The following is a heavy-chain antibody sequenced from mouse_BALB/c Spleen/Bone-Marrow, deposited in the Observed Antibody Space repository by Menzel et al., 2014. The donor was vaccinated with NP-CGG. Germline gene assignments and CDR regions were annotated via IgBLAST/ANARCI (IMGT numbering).Heavy chain of an antibody. CDR2: ISGGGSYT. CDR3: ARHAYYDQTDVSFVY. V-gene: IGHV5-9-2*01. CDR1: GFTFNSYG. Sequence: EVMLVESGGGLVKSGGSLKLFCAASGFTFNSYGMSWVRQTPEKRLEWVATISGGGSYTFYPDSVKGRFTISRDNSKNNLYLQLSSLRSEDTALYYCARHAYYDQTDVSFVYWGQGTLITVSA. J-gene: IGHJ3*01. D-gene: IGHD2-4*01.